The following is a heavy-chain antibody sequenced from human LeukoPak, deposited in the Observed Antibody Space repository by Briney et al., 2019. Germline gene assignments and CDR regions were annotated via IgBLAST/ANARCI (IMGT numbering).Heavy chain of an antibody. CDR1: GGSISSSRDY. CDR2: IYYSGST. Sequence: PSETLSLTCTVSGGSISSSRDYWAWIRQPPGKGLEWIANIYYSGSTYYSPSLKSRVTISVDTSRNQFSLKLSSVTSADTAVYYCARGDGRGWEQLARNDDAFDIWGQGTMVTVSS. D-gene: IGHD1-26*01. CDR3: ARGDGRGWEQLARNDDAFDI. V-gene: IGHV4-39*01. J-gene: IGHJ3*02.